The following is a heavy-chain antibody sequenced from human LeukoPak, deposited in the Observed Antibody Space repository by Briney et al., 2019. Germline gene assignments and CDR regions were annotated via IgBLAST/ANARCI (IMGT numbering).Heavy chain of an antibody. V-gene: IGHV3-30*04. CDR2: ISYDGSNK. CDR1: GFTFSSYA. Sequence: PGGSLRLSCAASGFTFSSYAMHWVRQAPVKGLEWVAVISYDGSNKYYADSVKGRFTISRDNSKNTLYLQMNSLRAEDTAVYYCARGGGWRSRDCSSTSCYGEEAFDIWGQGTMVTVSS. CDR3: ARGGGWRSRDCSSTSCYGEEAFDI. J-gene: IGHJ3*02. D-gene: IGHD2-2*01.